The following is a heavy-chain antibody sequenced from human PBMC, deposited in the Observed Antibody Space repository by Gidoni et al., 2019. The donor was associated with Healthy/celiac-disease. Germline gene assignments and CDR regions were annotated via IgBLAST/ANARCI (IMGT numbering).Heavy chain of an antibody. Sequence: QVQLVQPGAEGKKPGPAVKVSCRASGGTVSSYAISWVRQAPGQGLEWMGGVIPIFGTANYAQKFQGRVTITADESTSTAYMELSSLRSEDTAVYYCARGPIDDFWSDTDRGVYWGQGTLVTVSS. V-gene: IGHV1-69*01. J-gene: IGHJ4*02. D-gene: IGHD3-3*01. CDR2: VIPIFGTA. CDR1: GGTVSSYA. CDR3: ARGPIDDFWSDTDRGVY.